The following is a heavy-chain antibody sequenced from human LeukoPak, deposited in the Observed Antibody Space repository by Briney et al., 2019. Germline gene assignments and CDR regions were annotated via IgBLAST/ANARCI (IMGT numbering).Heavy chain of an antibody. V-gene: IGHV3-53*05. Sequence: GGSLRLSCAASGVTVSSNYMSWVRQAPGKGLEWVSVIYSGGSTYYADSVKGRFTISRDNSKNTLYLQMNSLRAEDTAVYYCAREPGKMGSSWFAFDYWGQGTLVPVSS. CDR2: IYSGGST. J-gene: IGHJ4*02. D-gene: IGHD6-13*01. CDR3: AREPGKMGSSWFAFDY. CDR1: GVTVSSNY.